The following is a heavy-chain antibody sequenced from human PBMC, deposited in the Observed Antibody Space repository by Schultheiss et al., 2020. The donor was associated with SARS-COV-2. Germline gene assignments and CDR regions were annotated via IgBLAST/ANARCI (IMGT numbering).Heavy chain of an antibody. Sequence: SETLSLTCTVSGGSVSSGSYYWGWIRQPPGKGLEWIGEMDYHGSPKYKPSLKSRVTISVDTSKNQFSLKLSSVTAADTAVYYCARIVPGSYFDYWGQGTLVTVSS. J-gene: IGHJ4*02. CDR2: MDYHGSP. D-gene: IGHD2-2*01. V-gene: IGHV4-39*07. CDR3: ARIVPGSYFDY. CDR1: GGSVSSGSYY.